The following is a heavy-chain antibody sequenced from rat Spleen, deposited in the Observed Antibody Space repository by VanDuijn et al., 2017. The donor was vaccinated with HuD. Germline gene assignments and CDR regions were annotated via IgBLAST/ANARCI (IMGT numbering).Heavy chain of an antibody. CDR2: IINTGDST. Sequence: EVQLVESGGDLVQPGRSLKLSCVASGFTFNNYWMTWIRQAPGQGLEWIASIINTGDSTYYPDSVKGRFTISRDNAKSTLYLHMNSLRSEDTATYYCARRHYGYTDYFDYWGQGVMVTVSS. CDR3: ARRHYGYTDYFDY. CDR1: GFTFNNYW. V-gene: IGHV5-31*01. D-gene: IGHD1-4*01. J-gene: IGHJ2*01.